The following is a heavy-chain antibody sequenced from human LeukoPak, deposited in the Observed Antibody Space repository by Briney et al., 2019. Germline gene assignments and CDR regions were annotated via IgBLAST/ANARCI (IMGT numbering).Heavy chain of an antibody. J-gene: IGHJ4*02. CDR1: GGSISSSSYY. D-gene: IGHD3-22*01. CDR2: IYTSGST. Sequence: SETLSLTCTVSGGSISSSSYYWGWIRQPPGKGLEWIGRIYTSGSTNYNPSLKSRVTISVDTSKNQFSLKLSSVTAADTAVYYCARFAPYDSSEEDWGQGTLVTVSS. V-gene: IGHV4-39*07. CDR3: ARFAPYDSSEED.